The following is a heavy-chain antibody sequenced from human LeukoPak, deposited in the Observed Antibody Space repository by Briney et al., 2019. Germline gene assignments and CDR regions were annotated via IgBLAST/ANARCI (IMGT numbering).Heavy chain of an antibody. CDR2: IYTSGST. V-gene: IGHV4-61*02. CDR3: ARGGLGWEQADYYYYMDV. CDR1: GGSISSGSYY. J-gene: IGHJ6*03. D-gene: IGHD1-26*01. Sequence: PSETLSLTCTVSGGSISSGSYYWSWIRQPAGKGLEWIGRIYTSGSTNYNPSLKSRVTISVDTSKNQFSLKLSSVTAADTAVYYCARGGLGWEQADYYYYMDVWGKGTTVTISS.